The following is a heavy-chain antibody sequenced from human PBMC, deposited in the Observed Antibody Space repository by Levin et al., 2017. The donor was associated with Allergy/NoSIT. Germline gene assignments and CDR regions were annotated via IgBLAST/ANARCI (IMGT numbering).Heavy chain of an antibody. D-gene: IGHD1-1*01. CDR1: GYTFTGYH. Sequence: GESLKISCKASGYTFTGYHMHWVRQAPGQGLEWMGRINPDSGVTNYAQKFQGRVTMTRDTSISTAYMELSRLGTDDTAVYFCARAPADNGDYWGQGTLVTVSS. CDR3: ARAPADNGDY. CDR2: INPDSGVT. J-gene: IGHJ4*02. V-gene: IGHV1-2*02.